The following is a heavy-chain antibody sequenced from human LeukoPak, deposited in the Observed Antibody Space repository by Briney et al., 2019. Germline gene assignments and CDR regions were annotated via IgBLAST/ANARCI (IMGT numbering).Heavy chain of an antibody. V-gene: IGHV3-23*01. D-gene: IGHD3-22*01. J-gene: IGHJ4*02. CDR1: AFTFSSSA. Sequence: PGGSLTLSCAASAFTFSSSAMSWVRQAPGNGLESVSAISGSGGSTYYADSVKGRFTISRDNSKDTLYLQMNSLRAEDTAVYYCAKDHREIVVVNLEGYFDYWGQGTLVTVSS. CDR3: AKDHREIVVVNLEGYFDY. CDR2: ISGSGGST.